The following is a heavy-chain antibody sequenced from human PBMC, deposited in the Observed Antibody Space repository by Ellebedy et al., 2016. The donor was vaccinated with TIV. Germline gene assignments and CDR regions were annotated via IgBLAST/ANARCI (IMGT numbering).Heavy chain of an antibody. CDR3: AREIGSNSPRLDY. CDR1: GGSISSPSYY. V-gene: IGHV4-39*07. D-gene: IGHD2/OR15-2a*01. CDR2: IYYSGST. J-gene: IGHJ4*02. Sequence: MPSETLSLTCTVSGGSISSPSYYWGWIRQPPGKGLEWIGSIYYSGSTYYSPSLKSRVTMSIATSKNQFSLRLSSVTAADTAVYYCAREIGSNSPRLDYWGQGTLVTVSS.